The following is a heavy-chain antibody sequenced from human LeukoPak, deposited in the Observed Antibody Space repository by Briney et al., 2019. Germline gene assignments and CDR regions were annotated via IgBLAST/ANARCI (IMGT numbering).Heavy chain of an antibody. Sequence: PGGSLRLSCSASGFTLSDYVMHWVRQAPGKGLEWVASLHYDGIKKYYAASVKGRFTISRDSSKNTLYLQMNSLRAEDTAVYYCAKAPRIAAAGKKLNWFDPWGQGTLVTVSS. J-gene: IGHJ5*02. CDR1: GFTLSDYV. CDR3: AKAPRIAAAGKKLNWFDP. CDR2: LHYDGIKK. D-gene: IGHD6-13*01. V-gene: IGHV3-30*02.